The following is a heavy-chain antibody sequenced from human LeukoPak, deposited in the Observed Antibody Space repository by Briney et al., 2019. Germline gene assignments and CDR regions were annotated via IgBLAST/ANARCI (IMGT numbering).Heavy chain of an antibody. Sequence: GGSLRLSCAASGFTFSSYGMHWVRQAPGKGLEWVAFIRYDGSNKYYADSVKGRFTISRDNSKSTLYLQMNSLRAEDTAVYYCAKDQQLAPLDYFDYWGQGTLVTVSS. CDR1: GFTFSSYG. V-gene: IGHV3-30*02. CDR3: AKDQQLAPLDYFDY. J-gene: IGHJ4*02. D-gene: IGHD6-6*01. CDR2: IRYDGSNK.